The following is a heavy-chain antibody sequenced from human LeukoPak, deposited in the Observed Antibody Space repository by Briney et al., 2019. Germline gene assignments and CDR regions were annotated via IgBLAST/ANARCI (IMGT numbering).Heavy chain of an antibody. CDR1: GASIDSRSCY. D-gene: IGHD3-3*01. Sequence: SETLSLTCTISGASIDSRSCYWGWIRQPPGKGLEWVGNIYYSGTTYYNPSLKSRVTISVDTSTNQFSLNLSSVTAADTAKYYCARDFPDDFWRGSGAFDAWGQGILVTVSS. J-gene: IGHJ5*02. CDR3: ARDFPDDFWRGSGAFDA. V-gene: IGHV4-39*07. CDR2: IYYSGTT.